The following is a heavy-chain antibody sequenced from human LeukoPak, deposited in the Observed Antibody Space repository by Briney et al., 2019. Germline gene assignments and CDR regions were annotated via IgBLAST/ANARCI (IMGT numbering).Heavy chain of an antibody. Sequence: SETLSLTCTVSGGSISSGSYYWSWIRQPAGKGLEWIGRIYTSGSTNYNPSLKSRVTISVDTSKNQFSLKLSSVTAADTAVYYCARVGSEFGLPGAFDIWGQGTMVTVSS. CDR3: ARVGSEFGLPGAFDI. V-gene: IGHV4-61*02. CDR1: GGSISSGSYY. J-gene: IGHJ3*02. D-gene: IGHD3-10*01. CDR2: IYTSGST.